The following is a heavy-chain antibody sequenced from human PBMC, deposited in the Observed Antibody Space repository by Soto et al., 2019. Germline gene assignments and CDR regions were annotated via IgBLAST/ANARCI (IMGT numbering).Heavy chain of an antibody. CDR2: IIPVFQTA. J-gene: IGHJ4*02. Sequence: QXXLVQSGAEVKKPGSSVKVSCKASGGLFSSYPISWVRQXXXXGLEWMGGIIPVFQTAYYTQRFQGRVTITADESTNTAYMELSSLRSEDTAIYYCARGGSGYTWFNEFWGQGTLVTVSS. V-gene: IGHV1-69*01. D-gene: IGHD3-22*01. CDR3: ARGGSGYTWFNEF. CDR1: GGLFSSYP.